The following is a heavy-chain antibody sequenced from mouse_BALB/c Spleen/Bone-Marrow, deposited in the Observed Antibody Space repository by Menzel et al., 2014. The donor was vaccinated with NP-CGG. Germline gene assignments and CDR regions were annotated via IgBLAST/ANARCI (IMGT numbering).Heavy chain of an antibody. Sequence: EVQVVESWGGLVQPGGSRKLSCAASGFTFSDYGMAWVRQAPGKGPEWVAFISNLAYSIYYADTVTGRFTISRENAKNTLYLEMSSLRSEDTAMYYCATIYYGNSYAMDYWGQGTSVTVSS. CDR2: ISNLAYSI. CDR3: ATIYYGNSYAMDY. J-gene: IGHJ4*01. CDR1: GFTFSDYG. D-gene: IGHD2-1*01. V-gene: IGHV5-15*02.